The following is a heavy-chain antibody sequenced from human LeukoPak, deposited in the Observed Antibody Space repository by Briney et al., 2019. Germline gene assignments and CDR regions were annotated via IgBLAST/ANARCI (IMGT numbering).Heavy chain of an antibody. CDR1: GGSISSKNYY. D-gene: IGHD3-22*01. Sequence: SETLSLTCTVSGGSISSKNYYWGWIRQPPGKGLEWIGSIYYSGSTYYNPSLKSRVTISVDTSKNQFSLKLSSVTAADTAVYYCARERNYYDSSGLDYWGQGTLVTVSS. CDR2: IYYSGST. J-gene: IGHJ4*02. V-gene: IGHV4-39*07. CDR3: ARERNYYDSSGLDY.